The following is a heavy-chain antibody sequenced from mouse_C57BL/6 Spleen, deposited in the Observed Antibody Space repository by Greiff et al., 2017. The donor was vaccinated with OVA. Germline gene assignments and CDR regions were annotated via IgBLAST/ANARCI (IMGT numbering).Heavy chain of an antibody. V-gene: IGHV5-4*03. J-gene: IGHJ2*01. CDR3: ARDITTVAYYFDY. D-gene: IGHD1-1*01. CDR2: ISDGGSYT. CDR1: GFTFSSYA. Sequence: DVKLVESGGGLVKPGGSLKLSCAASGFTFSSYAMSWVRQTPEKRLEWVATISDGGSYTYYPDNVKGRFTISRDNAKNNLYLQMSHLKSEDTAMYYCARDITTVAYYFDYWGQGTTLTVSS.